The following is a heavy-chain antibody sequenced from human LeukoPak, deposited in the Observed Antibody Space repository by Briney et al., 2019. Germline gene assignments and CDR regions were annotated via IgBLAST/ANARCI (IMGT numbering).Heavy chain of an antibody. CDR1: GFTFSSYA. CDR3: AKDYGDYQGAFDI. CDR2: IRGSGGRT. D-gene: IGHD4-17*01. Sequence: GGSLRLSCAASGFTFSSYAMIWVRQAPGKGLEWVSGIRGSGGRTYYADSVKGRVTMSRDNSKNTLYLQMNSLRAEDTAVYYCAKDYGDYQGAFDIWGQGTLVTVSS. V-gene: IGHV3-23*01. J-gene: IGHJ3*02.